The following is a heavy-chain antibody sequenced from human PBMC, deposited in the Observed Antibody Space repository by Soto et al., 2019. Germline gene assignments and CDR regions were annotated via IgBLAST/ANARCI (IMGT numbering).Heavy chain of an antibody. CDR2: INHSGST. Sequence: QVQLQQWGAGLLKPSETLSLTCAVYGGSFSGYYWTWIRQPPGTGLDWIGEINHSGSTNYNPSLKSRVTISVDTSKYQFSLKLTSVTAADTAVYYCARDKITGLFDYWGQGTLVIVSS. CDR1: GGSFSGYY. J-gene: IGHJ4*02. V-gene: IGHV4-34*01. D-gene: IGHD2-8*02. CDR3: ARDKITGLFDY.